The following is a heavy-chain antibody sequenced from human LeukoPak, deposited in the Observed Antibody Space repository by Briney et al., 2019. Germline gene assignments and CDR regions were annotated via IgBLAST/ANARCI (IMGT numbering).Heavy chain of an antibody. Sequence: SETLSLTCAVYGGSFSGYYWSWIRQPPGKGLEWIGEINHSGSTNYNPSLKSRVTISVDTSKNQFSLKLSSVTAADTAVYYCARATGAHDYWGLGTLVTVSS. V-gene: IGHV4-34*01. CDR1: GGSFSGYY. J-gene: IGHJ4*02. CDR2: INHSGST. CDR3: ARATGAHDY. D-gene: IGHD1-1*01.